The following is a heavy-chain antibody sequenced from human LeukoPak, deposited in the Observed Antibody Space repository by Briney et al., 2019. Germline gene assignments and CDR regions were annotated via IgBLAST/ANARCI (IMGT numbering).Heavy chain of an antibody. D-gene: IGHD3-22*01. CDR3: ARVPYREVYYYDSSRPFDI. CDR2: ISAYNGNT. J-gene: IGHJ3*02. V-gene: IGHV1-18*01. Sequence: ASVKVSCKASGYTFTSYGISWVRQAPGQGLEWMGWISAYNGNTNYAQKLQGRVTMTTDTSTSTAYMELRSLRYDDTAVYYCARVPYREVYYYDSSRPFDIWGQGTMVTVSS. CDR1: GYTFTSYG.